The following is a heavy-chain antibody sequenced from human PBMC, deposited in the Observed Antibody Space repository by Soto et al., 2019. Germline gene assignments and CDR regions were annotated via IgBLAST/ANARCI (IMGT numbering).Heavy chain of an antibody. V-gene: IGHV1-18*01. D-gene: IGHD6-25*01. CDR2: ISAYNGNT. J-gene: IGHJ2*01. CDR3: ARVERYSSVWYFDL. CDR1: GYTFTSYG. Sequence: KVSCKASGYTFTSYGISWVRQAPGQGLEWMGWISAYNGNTNYAQKLQGRVTMTTDTSTSTAYMELRSLRSDDTAVYYCARVERYSSVWYFDLWGRGTLVTVSS.